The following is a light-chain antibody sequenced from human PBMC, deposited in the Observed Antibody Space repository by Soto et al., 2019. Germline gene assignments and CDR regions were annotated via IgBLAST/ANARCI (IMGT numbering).Light chain of an antibody. CDR3: SSSTSRDTRV. Sequence: QSALTQPASMSGSPGQSITISCTGTSSDVGGYNFVSWYQQHPDKAPKLMLYEVTKRPSGVSDRFSGSKSGNTASLTISGLQTEDEADYYCSSSTSRDTRVFGTGTKLTVL. V-gene: IGLV2-14*01. J-gene: IGLJ1*01. CDR1: SSDVGGYNF. CDR2: EVT.